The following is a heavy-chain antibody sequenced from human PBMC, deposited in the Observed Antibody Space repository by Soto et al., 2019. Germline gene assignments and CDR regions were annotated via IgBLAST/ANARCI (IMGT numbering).Heavy chain of an antibody. J-gene: IGHJ4*02. D-gene: IGHD6-13*01. V-gene: IGHV3-23*01. CDR2: ISDSGFNT. CDR3: AKDYLGSSWYFEF. CDR1: GFTFSNYV. Sequence: EVQLLQSGGGLVQPGGSLRLSCEGSGFTFSNYVMNWVRQAPGKGLEWVSGISDSGFNTYYADSVKGRYTISRDNSKKMLYLQMNSLRAEDTAVYYCAKDYLGSSWYFEFWGQGTLVTVSS.